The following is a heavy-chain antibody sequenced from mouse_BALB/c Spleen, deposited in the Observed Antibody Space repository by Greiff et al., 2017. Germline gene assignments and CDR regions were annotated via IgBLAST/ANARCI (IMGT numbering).Heavy chain of an antibody. Sequence: VQLKESGPSLVKPSQTLSLTCSVTGDSITSGYWNWIRKFPGNKLEYMGYISYSGSTYYNPSLKSRISITRDTSKNQYYLQLNSVTTEDTATYYCARDGKLGRAWFAYWGQGTLVTVSA. V-gene: IGHV3-8*02. CDR1: GDSITSGY. D-gene: IGHD4-1*01. CDR2: ISYSGST. J-gene: IGHJ3*01. CDR3: ARDGKLGRAWFAY.